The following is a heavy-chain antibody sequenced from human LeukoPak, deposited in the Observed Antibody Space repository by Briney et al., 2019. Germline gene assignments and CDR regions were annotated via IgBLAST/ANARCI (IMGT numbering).Heavy chain of an antibody. D-gene: IGHD2-15*01. CDR2: IYSGGST. J-gene: IGHJ4*02. CDR3: VRDTSVGAAYFDV. CDR1: GFTVSSNY. V-gene: IGHV3-66*01. Sequence: GGSLRLSCAASGFTVSSNYMSWVRQAPGKGLEWVSVIYSGGSTYYADSVKGRFTISRDNSKNTLYLQMNSLSAEDTAVYYCVRDTSVGAAYFDVWGQGALVTVSS.